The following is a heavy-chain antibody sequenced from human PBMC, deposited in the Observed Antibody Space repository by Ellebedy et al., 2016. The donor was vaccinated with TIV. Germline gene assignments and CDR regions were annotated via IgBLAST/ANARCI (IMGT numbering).Heavy chain of an antibody. J-gene: IGHJ6*02. Sequence: AASVKVSCKASGYTFTGYYMHWVRQAPGQGLEWMGWINPNSGGTNYAQKFQGRVTMTRDTSTSTVYMELSSLRSEDTAVYYCARTPPDAAMVNGMDVWGQGTTVTVSS. D-gene: IGHD5-18*01. CDR2: INPNSGGT. CDR1: GYTFTGYY. CDR3: ARTPPDAAMVNGMDV. V-gene: IGHV1-2*02.